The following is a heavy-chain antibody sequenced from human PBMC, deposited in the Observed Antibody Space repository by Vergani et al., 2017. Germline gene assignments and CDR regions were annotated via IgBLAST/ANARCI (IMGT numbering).Heavy chain of an antibody. D-gene: IGHD2/OR15-2a*01. Sequence: VQLVESGGGLVQPGGSLRLSCSASGFTFSSYAMHWVRQAPGKGLEYVSAISSNGGSTYYADSVKGRFTISRDNSKNTLYLQMNSLRAEDTAVYYCARERNSFWYFDLWGRGTLVTVSS. CDR3: ARERNSFWYFDL. CDR1: GFTFSSYA. J-gene: IGHJ2*01. CDR2: ISSNGGST. V-gene: IGHV3-64*04.